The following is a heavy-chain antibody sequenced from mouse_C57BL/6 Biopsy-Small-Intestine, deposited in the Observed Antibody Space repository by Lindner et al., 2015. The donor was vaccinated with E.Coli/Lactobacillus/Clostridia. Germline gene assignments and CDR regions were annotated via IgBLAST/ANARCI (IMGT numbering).Heavy chain of an antibody. D-gene: IGHD1-1*01. J-gene: IGHJ1*01. CDR3: ARSGGGECRSTSCYTGGMDV. CDR1: GYTFSDYY. CDR2: INPNSGGI. V-gene: IGHV1-84*02. Sequence: SVKVSCKASGYTFSDYYLNWVRQAPGQGLEWMGWINPNSGGINYAQKFQGWVTMTRNTSITTVYMELSRLRSDDTAVYFCARSGGGECRSTSCYTGGMDVWGQGTTVTVSS.